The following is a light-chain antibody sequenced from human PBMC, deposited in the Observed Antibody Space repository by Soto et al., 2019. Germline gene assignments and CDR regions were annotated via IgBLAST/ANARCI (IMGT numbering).Light chain of an antibody. V-gene: IGKV3-15*01. J-gene: IGKJ5*01. CDR2: GAS. CDR3: HQDNNWPPIT. Sequence: EIVMTQSPATLSVSPGERATLSCRASQSVSSTLAWYQQKPGQAPRLLIYGASTRATGIPARFSGSGSGTAFTLTISSLQSADFAVYYCHQDNNWPPITFGQGTRLEI. CDR1: QSVSST.